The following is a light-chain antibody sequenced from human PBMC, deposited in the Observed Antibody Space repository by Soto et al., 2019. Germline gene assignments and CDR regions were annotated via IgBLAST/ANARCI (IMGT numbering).Light chain of an antibody. V-gene: IGKV3-15*01. CDR2: RAV. Sequence: EVVVTQSPDTLSVSPGESATLFCRTSPSVSTNLAWYHQGPGQAPRLLISRAVTRATGVSARFTGRGFGTEFTLTISNLQSEDLGVYYGQQYHYWPPRAFGQGTRVDIK. J-gene: IGKJ1*01. CDR1: PSVSTN. CDR3: QQYHYWPPRA.